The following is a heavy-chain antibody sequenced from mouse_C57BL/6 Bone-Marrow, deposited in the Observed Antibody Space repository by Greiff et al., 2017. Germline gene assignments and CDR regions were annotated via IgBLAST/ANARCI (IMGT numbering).Heavy chain of an antibody. J-gene: IGHJ3*01. CDR1: GFTFSSYA. D-gene: IGHD1-1*02. V-gene: IGHV5-4*03. Sequence: EVKLVESGGGLVKPGGSLKLSCAASGFTFSSYAMSWVRQTPEKRLEWVATISDGGSYTYYPDNVKGRFTLSRDNARNNLYLQMSHLKSEDAAMYCCASPRGSYVSFAYWGQGTLVTVSA. CDR2: ISDGGSYT. CDR3: ASPRGSYVSFAY.